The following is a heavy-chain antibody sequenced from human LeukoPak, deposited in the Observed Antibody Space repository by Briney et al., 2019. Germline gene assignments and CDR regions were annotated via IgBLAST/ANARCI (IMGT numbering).Heavy chain of an antibody. J-gene: IGHJ2*01. V-gene: IGHV3-74*03. CDR1: GFTFRNYW. Sequence: PGGSLRLSCAASGFTFRNYWMYWVRQAPGKGLVWIANINEHGIPMYEDSVKGRFTISRDNARDTLYLQMNSLRVDDTAVYYCARDAFRARYFDLWGRGTVVSVSS. CDR2: INEHGIP. CDR3: ARDAFRARYFDL. D-gene: IGHD3-10*01.